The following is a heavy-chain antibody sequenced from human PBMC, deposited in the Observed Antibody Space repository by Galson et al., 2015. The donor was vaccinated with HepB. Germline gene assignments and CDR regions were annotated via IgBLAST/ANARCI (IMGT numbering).Heavy chain of an antibody. D-gene: IGHD3-16*01. CDR2: MSRTGNT. Sequence: ETLSLTCTVTGVSVSSYFWSWIRRAPGKGLEWIGDMSRTGNTRHNPSVKSRVTMSRDTSRNQFSLKLNSVSAADTAVYYCARGGLLGAFDYWGQGAPVTVSS. V-gene: IGHV4-4*09. CDR3: ARGGLLGAFDY. CDR1: GVSVSSYF. J-gene: IGHJ4*02.